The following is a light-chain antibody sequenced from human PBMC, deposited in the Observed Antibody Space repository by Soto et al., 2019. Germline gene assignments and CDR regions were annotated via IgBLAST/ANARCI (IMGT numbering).Light chain of an antibody. J-gene: IGKJ1*01. CDR3: QQYNNWLWT. V-gene: IGKV3-15*01. CDR1: QDVSSN. CDR2: GAS. Sequence: EIVLTQSPATLSVSPGERATLSCRASQDVSSNLAWYQQKPGQAPSLLIYGASTRATGIPARFSGSGSGTEFTLTISSLQSEDFAVYYCQQYNNWLWTFGQGTKVDIK.